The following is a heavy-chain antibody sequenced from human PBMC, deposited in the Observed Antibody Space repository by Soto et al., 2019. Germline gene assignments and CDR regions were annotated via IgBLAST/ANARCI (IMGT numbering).Heavy chain of an antibody. CDR3: ARDRSPFGGENTAVANDAFDI. D-gene: IGHD5-18*01. CDR2: ISYDGSNK. Sequence: QVQLVESGGGVVQPGRSLRLSCAASGFTFSSYAMHWVRQAPGKGLEWVAVISYDGSNKYYADSVNGRFTISRDNSKNALYLQMNSLRAEDTAVYYCARDRSPFGGENTAVANDAFDIWGQGTMVTVSS. J-gene: IGHJ3*02. V-gene: IGHV3-30-3*01. CDR1: GFTFSSYA.